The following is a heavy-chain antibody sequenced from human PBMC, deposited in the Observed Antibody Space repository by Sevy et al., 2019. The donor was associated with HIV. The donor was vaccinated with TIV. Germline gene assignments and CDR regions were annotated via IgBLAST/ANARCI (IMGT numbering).Heavy chain of an antibody. Sequence: ASVKVSCKASGYTFTSYGISWVRQAPGQGLEWMGWISAYNGHTNYAQKLQGRVTMTTDTSTSTAYMELRSLRSDDTAVYYCASGTLGIAVAGLDYWGQGILVTVSS. V-gene: IGHV1-18*04. CDR3: ASGTLGIAVAGLDY. J-gene: IGHJ4*02. CDR1: GYTFTSYG. D-gene: IGHD6-19*01. CDR2: ISAYNGHT.